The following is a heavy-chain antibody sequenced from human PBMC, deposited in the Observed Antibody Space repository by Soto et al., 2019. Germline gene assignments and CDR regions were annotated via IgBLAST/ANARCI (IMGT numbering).Heavy chain of an antibody. V-gene: IGHV3-21*01. D-gene: IGHD2-15*01. J-gene: IGHJ5*02. Sequence: GTLRLSCSASGITLSSQSKNRVRQAPGKELEWVPSITNSSRYRYNAASVKGRFTISRDNAKNSLYLPMNSLRAEDTAVYYCAREYNNIVYLRRNWSDPWGQG. CDR1: GITLSSQS. CDR2: ITNSSRYR. CDR3: AREYNNIVYLRRNWSDP.